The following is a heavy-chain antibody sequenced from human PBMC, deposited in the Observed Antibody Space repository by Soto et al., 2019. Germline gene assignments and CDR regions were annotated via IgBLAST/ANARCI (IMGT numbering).Heavy chain of an antibody. D-gene: IGHD5-18*01. CDR2: ISTHNGNT. V-gene: IGHV1-18*01. CDR1: GYIFSNYD. CDR3: ARDAAMALLDY. J-gene: IGHJ4*02. Sequence: QVQLVQSGAEVKKPGASVKVSFKSSGYIFSNYDISWVRTAPGQGIEWMGWISTHNGNTKYAQKLQGRVTVTTDTSTSTAYMELRSLRSDDTAVYYCARDAAMALLDYWGQGTLVTVSS.